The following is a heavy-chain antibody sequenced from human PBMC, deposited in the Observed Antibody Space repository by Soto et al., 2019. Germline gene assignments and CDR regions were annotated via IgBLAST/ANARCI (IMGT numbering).Heavy chain of an antibody. J-gene: IGHJ6*02. CDR3: ARIHFGDEPSYYYYGMDV. V-gene: IGHV4-30-4*01. Sequence: QVQLQESGPGVVKPSQTLSLTCTVSGGSFSSGDYYWSWVRQPPGKGLEWIGYIYYTGSTFNNPSLKNRVSISIDTSKTQFSLKLSSVTAADTAVYYCARIHFGDEPSYYYYGMDVWGQGTTVTVSS. D-gene: IGHD4-17*01. CDR1: GGSFSSGDYY. CDR2: IYYTGST.